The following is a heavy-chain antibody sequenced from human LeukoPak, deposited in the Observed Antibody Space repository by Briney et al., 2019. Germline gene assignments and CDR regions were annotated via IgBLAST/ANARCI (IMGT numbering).Heavy chain of an antibody. CDR3: ARDADLGTTIIGAFDI. Sequence: AGGSLRLSCAASGFTFSGYWMSWVRQAPGKGLDWVANIKQDGNEKYYVDSVKGRFTVSRDNAKNSLFLQMNSLRVEDTAVYYCARDADLGTTIIGAFDIWGQGTMVAVSS. CDR1: GFTFSGYW. CDR2: IKQDGNEK. D-gene: IGHD5-24*01. J-gene: IGHJ3*02. V-gene: IGHV3-7*01.